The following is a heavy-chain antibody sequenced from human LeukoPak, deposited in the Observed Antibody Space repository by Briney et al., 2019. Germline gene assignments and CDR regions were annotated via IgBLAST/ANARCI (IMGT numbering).Heavy chain of an antibody. CDR3: ASATKVTSYDY. V-gene: IGHV4-34*12. CDR1: GGSFSAYY. CDR2: IIHGGRT. D-gene: IGHD4-17*01. J-gene: IGHJ4*02. Sequence: PSETLSLTCVVSGGSFSAYYWSWIRQPPGKGLEWIGEIIHGGRTNYNPSLKSRVTMSVDTSKNQFSLKLSSVTAADTAVYYCASATKVTSYDYWGQGTLVTVSS.